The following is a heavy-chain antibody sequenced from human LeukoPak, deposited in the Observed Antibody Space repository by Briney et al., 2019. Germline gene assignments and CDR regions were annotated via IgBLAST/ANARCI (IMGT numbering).Heavy chain of an antibody. J-gene: IGHJ4*02. CDR1: GITFSSYA. CDR2: ISGSGGST. Sequence: PGGSLRLSCAASGITFSSYAMSWVRQAPGKGLEWVSAISGSGGSTYYADSVKGRFTISRDNSKNTLYLQMNSLRAEDTAVYYCAKLLAVAGNPYFDYWGQGTLVTVSS. D-gene: IGHD6-19*01. V-gene: IGHV3-23*01. CDR3: AKLLAVAGNPYFDY.